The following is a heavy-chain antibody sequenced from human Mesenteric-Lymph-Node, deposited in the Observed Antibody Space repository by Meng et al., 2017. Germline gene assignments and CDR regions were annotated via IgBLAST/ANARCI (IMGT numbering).Heavy chain of an antibody. J-gene: IGHJ5*02. CDR3: VRDTRRGGGWFDP. D-gene: IGHD3-10*01. V-gene: IGHV4/OR15-8*01. CDR1: GGSISSDNW. CDR2: IYHSGRA. Sequence: QLQLQESGSGLVKPSQTLPLTCVVSGGSISSDNWWTWFRQPPGKGLEWIGEIYHSGRAGYNPSLKNRVSISVDKSKNNFSLNLTSVTAADTAVYYCVRDTRRGGGWFDPWGQGTLVTVSS.